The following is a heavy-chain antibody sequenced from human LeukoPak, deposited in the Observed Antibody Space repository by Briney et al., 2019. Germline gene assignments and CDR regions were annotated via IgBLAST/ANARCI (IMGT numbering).Heavy chain of an antibody. J-gene: IGHJ3*02. CDR2: MNPNSGNT. CDR3: ARVGAFDAFDI. CDR1: GYTFSSYD. D-gene: IGHD1-26*01. Sequence: ASVKVSCKASGYTFSSYDINWVRRATGQGLEWMGWMNPNSGNTGYAQKFQGRVTITRNTSISTAYMELSSLRSEDTAVYYCARVGAFDAFDIWGQGTMVTVSS. V-gene: IGHV1-8*03.